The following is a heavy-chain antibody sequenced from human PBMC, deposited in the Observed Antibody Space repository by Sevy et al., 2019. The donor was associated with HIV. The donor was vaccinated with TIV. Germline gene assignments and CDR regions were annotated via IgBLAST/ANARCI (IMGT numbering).Heavy chain of an antibody. D-gene: IGHD1-1*01. CDR2: LTSKTDGATT. CDR1: GFIVSNAW. J-gene: IGHJ4*02. CDR3: TTDRCNEGSIKYFDY. V-gene: IGHV3-15*01. Sequence: GGSLRLSCAASGFIVSNAWMSWVHQAPGKALEWVGRLTSKTDGATTDYAGPVKGRFTISRDDSKNTLLLQMNSLKIADTAVYYCTTDRCNEGSIKYFDYWGQGTLVTVSS.